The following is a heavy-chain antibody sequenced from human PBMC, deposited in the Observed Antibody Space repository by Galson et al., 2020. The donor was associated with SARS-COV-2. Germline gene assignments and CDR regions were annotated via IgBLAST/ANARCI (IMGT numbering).Heavy chain of an antibody. Sequence: SETLSLTCTVSGGSISSGGYYWSWIRQHPGKGLEWIGYIYYSGSTYYNPSLKSRVTISVDTSKNQFSLKLSSVTAADTAVYYCARDRTNLFWSGYYGTYYYYGMDVWGQGTTVTVSS. CDR3: ARDRTNLFWSGYYGTYYYYGMDV. D-gene: IGHD3-3*01. J-gene: IGHJ6*02. V-gene: IGHV4-31*03. CDR1: GGSISSGGYY. CDR2: IYYSGST.